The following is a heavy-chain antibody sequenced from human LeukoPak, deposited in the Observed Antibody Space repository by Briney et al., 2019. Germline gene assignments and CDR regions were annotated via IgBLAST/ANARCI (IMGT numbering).Heavy chain of an antibody. CDR2: IYRSGRT. V-gene: IGHV4-38-2*01. D-gene: IGHD2-8*01. Sequence: PSETLSLTCAVSGFSISSGYYWAWVRQPPGTGLEWIGSIYRSGRTNFNPSLKRRVTMSVDTSKNQFSLNLSSVTAADTAVYYWARVNGTAPEDYWGQGALVTVSS. CDR1: GFSISSGYY. CDR3: ARVNGTAPEDY. J-gene: IGHJ4*02.